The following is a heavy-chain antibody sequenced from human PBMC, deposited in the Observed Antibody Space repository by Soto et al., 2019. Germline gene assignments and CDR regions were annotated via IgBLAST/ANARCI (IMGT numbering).Heavy chain of an antibody. D-gene: IGHD3-22*01. CDR3: ARDLGSYHYDSSGYFYFDF. CDR1: GGSINNYY. J-gene: IGHJ4*02. Sequence: SETLSLTCTVSGGSINNYYWSWIRQPAGKGLEWIGRIYTDGTTNSNPSLRSRVSMSLDTSKKQFSLKLSSVTAADTAEYYCARDLGSYHYDSSGYFYFDFWGQGLLVTVSS. CDR2: IYTDGTT. V-gene: IGHV4-4*07.